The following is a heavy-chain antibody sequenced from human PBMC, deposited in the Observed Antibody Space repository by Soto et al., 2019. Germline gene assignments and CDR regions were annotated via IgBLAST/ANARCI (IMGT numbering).Heavy chain of an antibody. D-gene: IGHD6-19*01. CDR3: ARGPRIAVAGDFGY. CDR2: IYSGGST. J-gene: IGHJ4*02. Sequence: GGSLRLSCAASGFTVSSNYMSWVRQAPGKGLEWVSVIYSGGSTYYADSVKGRFTISRDNSKNTLYLQMNSLRAEDTAVYYCARGPRIAVAGDFGYWGQGTLVTVSS. V-gene: IGHV3-53*01. CDR1: GFTVSSNY.